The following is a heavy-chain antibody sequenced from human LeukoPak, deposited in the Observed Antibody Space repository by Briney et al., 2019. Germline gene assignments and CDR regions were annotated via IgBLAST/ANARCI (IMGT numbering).Heavy chain of an antibody. Sequence: GGSLRLSCAASGFTFRNAWMSWVRQAPGKGLEWVGRIESKTDGGTTDYAAPVKGRFTISRDDSTNTLYLQMNSLKSEDTAVYYCTTYGSGRKFDYWGQGILVTVSS. J-gene: IGHJ4*02. D-gene: IGHD3-10*01. CDR3: TTYGSGRKFDY. CDR2: IESKTDGGTT. CDR1: GFTFRNAW. V-gene: IGHV3-15*04.